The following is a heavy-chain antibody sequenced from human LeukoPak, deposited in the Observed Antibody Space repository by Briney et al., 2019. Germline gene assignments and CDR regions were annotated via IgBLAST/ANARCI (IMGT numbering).Heavy chain of an antibody. CDR2: ISSSSSYI. CDR3: ARGADYHILTGYMDV. CDR1: GLTFSTYT. D-gene: IGHD3-9*01. J-gene: IGHJ6*03. Sequence: PGGSLRLSCAASGLTFSTYTMNWVRQAPGNGLEWVSSISSSSSYIYYAESVKGRFTIARANAKNSLYLQMNSLRAEDTAVYYCARGADYHILTGYMDVWGKGTTVTVSS. V-gene: IGHV3-21*01.